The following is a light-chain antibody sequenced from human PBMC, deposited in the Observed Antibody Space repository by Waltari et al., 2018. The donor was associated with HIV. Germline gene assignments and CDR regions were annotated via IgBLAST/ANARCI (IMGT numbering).Light chain of an antibody. V-gene: IGLV1-47*01. Sequence: QSVLTQPPSASGTPGQRVTISCSGSSSNIGSNYVYWYQQLPGTAPKLLFYRNNRRPSGVPDLFSGSKSGTSASLAISGLRSEDEADYYCATWDDSLNVVFGGGTKLTVL. CDR2: RNN. CDR1: SSNIGSNY. J-gene: IGLJ3*02. CDR3: ATWDDSLNVV.